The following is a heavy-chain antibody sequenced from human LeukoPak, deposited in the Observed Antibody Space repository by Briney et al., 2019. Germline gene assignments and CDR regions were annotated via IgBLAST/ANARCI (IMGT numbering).Heavy chain of an antibody. CDR3: TRIAFYFDNRGYYSSDY. V-gene: IGHV3-73*01. J-gene: IGHJ4*02. CDR2: IKSKTNDYVT. D-gene: IGHD3-22*01. CDR1: GFTFSDSP. Sequence: PGGSLRLSCAASGFTFSDSPIHWVRQASGKGLEWLGRIKSKTNDYVTSYAASVKGRFTISRDDSKNTAFLHMNNLKTEDTAVYFCTRIAFYFDNRGYYSSDYWGQGTLVTVSS.